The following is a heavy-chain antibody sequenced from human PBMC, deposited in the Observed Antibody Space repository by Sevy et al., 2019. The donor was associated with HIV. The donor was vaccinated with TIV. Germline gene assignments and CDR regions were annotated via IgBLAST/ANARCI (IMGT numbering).Heavy chain of an antibody. V-gene: IGHV3-30*04. D-gene: IGHD2-21*02. CDR3: ARDLPSVVTDPFYYYGLAV. CDR1: GFTFSIYV. J-gene: IGHJ6*02. Sequence: RGSLRLSCAASGFTFSIYVIHWVRQAPGKGLEWVAVISSDGTKEYYADSVKGRFTISRDNSKNTMYLQMNSLRVEDTAVYYCARDLPSVVTDPFYYYGLAVWGQGTTVTVSS. CDR2: ISSDGTKE.